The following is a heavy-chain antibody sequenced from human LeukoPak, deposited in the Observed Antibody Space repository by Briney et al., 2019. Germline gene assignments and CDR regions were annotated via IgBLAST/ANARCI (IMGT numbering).Heavy chain of an antibody. J-gene: IGHJ2*01. D-gene: IGHD4-11*01. CDR2: ISGSGGST. Sequence: PGGSLRLSCAASGFTFSSYGMHWVRQAPGKGLEWVSAISGSGGSTYYADSVKGRFTISRDNSKNTVYLQMNSLRAEDTAVYYCAKGHLQYFDLWGRGTLVTVSS. V-gene: IGHV3-23*01. CDR3: AKGHLQYFDL. CDR1: GFTFSSYG.